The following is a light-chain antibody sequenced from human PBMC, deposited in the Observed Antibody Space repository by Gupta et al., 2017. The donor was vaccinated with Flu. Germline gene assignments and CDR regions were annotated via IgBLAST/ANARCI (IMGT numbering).Light chain of an antibody. CDR3: SSYTSSYTFV. CDR2: EVS. V-gene: IGLV2-18*02. CDR1: SGDVGTYNR. Sequence: QSALTQPPSVSGSPGQSVTISCTGTSGDVGTYNRVSRYQQSPGTAPKLMIYEVSNRPAGVPDRFSGSKSGNTASLTISGLQGEDEADYYCSSYTSSYTFVFGTGTKVTVL. J-gene: IGLJ1*01.